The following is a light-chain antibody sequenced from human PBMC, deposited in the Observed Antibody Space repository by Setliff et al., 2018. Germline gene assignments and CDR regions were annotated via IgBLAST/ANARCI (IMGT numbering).Light chain of an antibody. V-gene: IGLV2-8*01. CDR2: DVT. CDR1: STDIGGYNY. Sequence: QSALTQPASVSGSPGQSITISCTGPSTDIGGYNYVSWYQQHPGKAPQLIIYDVTRRPSGVPDRFSGSKSGNTASLTVSGLQAEDEADYYCSSYVGGNNLVFGSGTKGTVL. J-gene: IGLJ1*01. CDR3: SSYVGGNNLV.